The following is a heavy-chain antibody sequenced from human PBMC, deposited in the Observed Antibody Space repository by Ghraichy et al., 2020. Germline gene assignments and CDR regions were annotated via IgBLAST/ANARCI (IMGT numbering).Heavy chain of an antibody. CDR3: AREEVAAAGGVRDAFDI. J-gene: IGHJ3*02. CDR1: GFTVSSNY. D-gene: IGHD6-13*01. Sequence: GGSLRLSCAASGFTVSSNYMSWVRQAPGKGLEWVSVIYSGGSTYYADSVKGRFTISRDNSKNTLYLQMNSLRAEDTAVYYCAREEVAAAGGVRDAFDIWGQGTMVTVSS. CDR2: IYSGGST. V-gene: IGHV3-53*01.